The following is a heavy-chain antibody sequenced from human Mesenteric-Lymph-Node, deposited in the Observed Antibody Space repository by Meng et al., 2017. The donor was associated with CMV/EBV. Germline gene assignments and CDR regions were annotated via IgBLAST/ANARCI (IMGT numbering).Heavy chain of an antibody. CDR3: ARVTGWNPFDY. CDR1: GFTFSFYA. Sequence: GESLKISCAASGFTFSFYAMNWVRQAPGKGLEWVSVIYRGGSTYYADSVKGRFTISRDNAKNTLYLQMNSLRGEDTAVYYCARVTGWNPFDYWGQGSLVTVSS. D-gene: IGHD1-1*01. V-gene: IGHV3-66*01. CDR2: IYRGGST. J-gene: IGHJ4*02.